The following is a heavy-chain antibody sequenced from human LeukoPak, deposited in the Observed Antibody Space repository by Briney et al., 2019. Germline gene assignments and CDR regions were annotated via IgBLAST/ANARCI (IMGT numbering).Heavy chain of an antibody. J-gene: IGHJ3*02. CDR2: IIPIFGTA. CDR1: GGTFSSYA. Sequence: ASVKVSCKASGGTFSSYAISWVRQAPGQGLEWMGEIIPIFGTANYAQKFQGRVTITTDESTSTAYMELSSLRSEDTAVYYCARDRIAAAAYDAFDIWGQGTMVTVSS. D-gene: IGHD6-13*01. V-gene: IGHV1-69*05. CDR3: ARDRIAAAAYDAFDI.